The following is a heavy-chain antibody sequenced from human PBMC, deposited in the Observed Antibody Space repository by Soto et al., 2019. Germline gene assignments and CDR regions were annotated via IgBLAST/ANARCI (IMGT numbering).Heavy chain of an antibody. V-gene: IGHV3-48*02. J-gene: IGHJ6*03. D-gene: IGHD2-2*01. CDR3: AGRDIVVVPAAMPGYYYYMDV. CDR1: GFTFSSYS. CDR2: ISSSGTTV. Sequence: PGGALRLSCAASGFTFSSYSMNWVRQAPGKGLEWVSYISSSGTTVYYADSVKGRFTISRDNAKNSLSLQMYSLRDEDTAVYYCAGRDIVVVPAAMPGYYYYMDVWGKGTTVTVSS.